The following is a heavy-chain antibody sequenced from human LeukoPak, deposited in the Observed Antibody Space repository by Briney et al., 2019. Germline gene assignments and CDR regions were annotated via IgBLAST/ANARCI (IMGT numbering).Heavy chain of an antibody. V-gene: IGHV4-61*02. CDR1: GGSISSSSYY. CDR2: IFTSGST. Sequence: SQTLSLTCTVSGGSISSSSYYWSWIRQPAGKGLEWIGRIFTSGSTNYNPSLKSRVTISVDTSKNQFSLKLNSVTAADTAVYYCARYDSSGYIFGSFDYWGQGTLVTVSS. J-gene: IGHJ4*02. D-gene: IGHD3-22*01. CDR3: ARYDSSGYIFGSFDY.